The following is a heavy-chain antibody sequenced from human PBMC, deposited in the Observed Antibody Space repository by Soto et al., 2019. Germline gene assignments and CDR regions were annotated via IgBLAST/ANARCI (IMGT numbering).Heavy chain of an antibody. V-gene: IGHV4-39*01. J-gene: IGHJ4*02. Sequence: SETLSLTCTVSGGSISSSSYYWGWIRQPPGKGLEWIGSIYYSGSTYYNPSLKSRVTISVDTSKNQFSLKLSSVTAADTAVYYCAGEYSSSSGDYWGQGTLVTVSS. CDR1: GGSISSSSYY. D-gene: IGHD6-6*01. CDR2: IYYSGST. CDR3: AGEYSSSSGDY.